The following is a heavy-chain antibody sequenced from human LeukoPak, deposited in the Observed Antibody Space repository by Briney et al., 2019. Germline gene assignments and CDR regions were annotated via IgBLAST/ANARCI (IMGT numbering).Heavy chain of an antibody. CDR1: GYSISSGYY. D-gene: IGHD2-2*02. J-gene: IGHJ4*02. Sequence: SETLSLTCAVSGYSISSGYYWVWIRQPPGKGLGWIGSIYHSGSTYYNPSLKSRVTISVDTAKNQFSLKLSSVTAADTAVYYCARVEYCTSANCYIGGYYWGQGTLVTVSS. CDR2: IYHSGST. V-gene: IGHV4-38-2*01. CDR3: ARVEYCTSANCYIGGYY.